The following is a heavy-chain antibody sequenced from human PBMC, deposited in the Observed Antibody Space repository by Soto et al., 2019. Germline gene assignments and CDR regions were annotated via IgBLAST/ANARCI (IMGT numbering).Heavy chain of an antibody. CDR3: ARRYGDSGSFDS. D-gene: IGHD4-17*01. V-gene: IGHV4-30-4*01. CDR2: IYYSGST. CDR1: GGSIRNADYY. Sequence: QVQLQESGPGLLRPSQTLSLTCSVSGGSIRNADYYWSWIRQPPGEGLEWIGFIYYSGSTYFNPSLRSRVTMAGGTPTTHFSRGRNPVTAEDTAVYRGARRYGDSGSFDSWGQGTLVTVSS. J-gene: IGHJ4*02.